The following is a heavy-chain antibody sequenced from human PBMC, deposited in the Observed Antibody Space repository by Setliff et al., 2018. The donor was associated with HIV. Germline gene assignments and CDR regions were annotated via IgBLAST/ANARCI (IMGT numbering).Heavy chain of an antibody. J-gene: IGHJ4*02. Sequence: SETLSLTCTVSGASVNSDDYYWSWIRQTPGKGLEWIGYIYYSGDTYYNATLQSRATILLDTSKNQFFLTLTSVTAADTAVYFCARVPFGSGSYYFDFWGQGTLVPSPQ. CDR1: GASVNSDDYY. D-gene: IGHD3-10*01. CDR3: ARVPFGSGSYYFDF. CDR2: IYYSGDT. V-gene: IGHV4-30-4*01.